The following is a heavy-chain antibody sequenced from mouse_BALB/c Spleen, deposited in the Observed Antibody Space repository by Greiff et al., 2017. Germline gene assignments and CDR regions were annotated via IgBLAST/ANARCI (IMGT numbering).Heavy chain of an antibody. V-gene: IGHV5-17*02. J-gene: IGHJ4*01. Sequence: DVMLVESGGGLVQPGGSRKLSCAASGFTFSSFGMHWVRQAPEKGLEWVAYISSGSSTIYYADTVKGRFTISRDNPKNTLFLQMTSLRSEDTAMYYCARFDFGNPMDYWGQGTSVTVSS. D-gene: IGHD2-1*01. CDR2: ISSGSSTI. CDR1: GFTFSSFG. CDR3: ARFDFGNPMDY.